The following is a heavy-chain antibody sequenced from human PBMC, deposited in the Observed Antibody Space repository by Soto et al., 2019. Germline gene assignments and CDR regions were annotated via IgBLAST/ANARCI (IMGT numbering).Heavy chain of an antibody. CDR3: ARDGGYGSGSYRFDY. CDR2: IYYSGST. D-gene: IGHD3-10*01. CDR1: GGSISSGGYY. Sequence: QVQLQESGPGLVKPSQTLSLTCTVSGGSISSGGYYWSWIRQHPGKDLEWIGYIYYSGSTNYNPSLKSRVTISVDTSKNQFSLKLSSVTAADTAMYYCARDGGYGSGSYRFDYWGQGTLVTVSS. J-gene: IGHJ4*02. V-gene: IGHV4-31*03.